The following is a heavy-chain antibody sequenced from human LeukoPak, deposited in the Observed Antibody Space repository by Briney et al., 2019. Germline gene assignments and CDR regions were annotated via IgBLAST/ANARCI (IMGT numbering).Heavy chain of an antibody. CDR1: GFTFSSYN. Sequence: GGSLRLSCAASGFTFSSYNLNWVRQAPGKGLEWVSYISRSSGTIYYADSVKGRFTISRDNAKNSLYPQMNSLRAEDTAVYYCARGGGPDYWGQGTLVTVSS. CDR2: ISRSSGTI. CDR3: ARGGGPDY. D-gene: IGHD2-15*01. V-gene: IGHV3-48*04. J-gene: IGHJ4*02.